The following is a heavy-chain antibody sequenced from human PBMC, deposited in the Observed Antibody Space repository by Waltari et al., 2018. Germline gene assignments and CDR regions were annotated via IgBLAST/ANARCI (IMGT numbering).Heavy chain of an antibody. J-gene: IGHJ6*03. Sequence: QVQLQESGPGLVKPSETLSLTCTVSGGSISSYYWSWIRQPPGKGLEWIWYIYYSGSTNYNPSLKSRVTISVDTSKNQFSLKLSSVTAADTAVYYCARARIQLWPNYYYYMDVWGKGTTVTVSS. V-gene: IGHV4-59*01. CDR3: ARARIQLWPNYYYYMDV. CDR2: IYYSGST. CDR1: GGSISSYY. D-gene: IGHD5-18*01.